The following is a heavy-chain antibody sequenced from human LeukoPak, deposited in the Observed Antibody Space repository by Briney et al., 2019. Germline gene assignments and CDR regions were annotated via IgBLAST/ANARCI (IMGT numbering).Heavy chain of an antibody. CDR1: GGSFSGYY. Sequence: SETLSLTCAVYGGSFSGYYWSWIRQPPGKGLGWIGEINHSGSTNYNPSLKSRVTISVDTSKNQFSLKLSSVTAADTAVYYCARGGPYYDFWSGHEFDYWGQGTLVTVSS. J-gene: IGHJ4*02. D-gene: IGHD3-3*01. V-gene: IGHV4-34*01. CDR3: ARGGPYYDFWSGHEFDY. CDR2: INHSGST.